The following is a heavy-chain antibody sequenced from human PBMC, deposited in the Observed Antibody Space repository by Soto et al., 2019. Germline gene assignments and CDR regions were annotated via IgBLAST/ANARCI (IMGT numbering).Heavy chain of an antibody. Sequence: QLQLQESGPGLVKPSETLSLTCTVSGGSISSSSYYWGWIRQPPGKGLEWIGGIFYSENTYYNYNPAVRSRGAISVDTSKDRGWRGRGSVAGAGRAVYDGARPGRQGTVGGGFWGQGTLVTVAS. J-gene: IGHJ4*02. CDR3: ARPGRQGTVGGGF. CDR1: GGSISSSSYY. D-gene: IGHD1-26*01. CDR2: IFYSENT. V-gene: IGHV4-39*01.